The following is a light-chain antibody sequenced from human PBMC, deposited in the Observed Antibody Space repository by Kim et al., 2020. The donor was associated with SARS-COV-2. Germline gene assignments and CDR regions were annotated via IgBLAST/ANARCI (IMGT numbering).Light chain of an antibody. CDR2: WAS. Sequence: DIVMTQSPESLAVSLGERATINCKSSQSVLYIPNNANYLAWYQQKPGQPPKLLIYWASTRQSGVPERFSGGGSGTDFTLTINSLQAEDVATYFCHQYYSTPRTLGQGTKLEI. J-gene: IGKJ2*02. CDR3: HQYYSTPRT. V-gene: IGKV4-1*01. CDR1: QSVLYIPNNANY.